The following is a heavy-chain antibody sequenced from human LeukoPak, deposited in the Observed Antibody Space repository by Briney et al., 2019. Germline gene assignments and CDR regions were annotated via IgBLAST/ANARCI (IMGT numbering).Heavy chain of an antibody. CDR3: ARVFSGWYFYFDN. CDR1: GFTFSSYW. V-gene: IGHV3-74*01. CDR2: INSDGSST. J-gene: IGHJ4*02. D-gene: IGHD6-19*01. Sequence: PGGSLRLSCAASGFTFSSYWMHWVRQAPGKGLVWLSRINSDGSSTTYADSVKGRFTVSRDNAKNTLYLQMNSLRAEDTAMYYCARVFSGWYFYFDNWGQGTLVTVSS.